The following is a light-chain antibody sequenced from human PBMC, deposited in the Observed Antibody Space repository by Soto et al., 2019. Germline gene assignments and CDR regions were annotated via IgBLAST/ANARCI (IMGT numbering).Light chain of an antibody. CDR2: SNN. Sequence: QAVVTQPPSASGTPGQRVTISCSGSSSNIGSNTVNWYQQLPGTAPKLLIYSNNQRPSGVPDRFSGSKSGTSASLAISGLHSEDEADYYCAAWDDSLNGRVFGGGTKLTVL. V-gene: IGLV1-44*01. CDR1: SSNIGSNT. CDR3: AAWDDSLNGRV. J-gene: IGLJ3*02.